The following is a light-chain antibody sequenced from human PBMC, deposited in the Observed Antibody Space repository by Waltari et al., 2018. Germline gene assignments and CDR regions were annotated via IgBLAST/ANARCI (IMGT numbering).Light chain of an antibody. CDR2: QDT. CDR1: TLGTKY. V-gene: IGLV3-1*01. CDR3: QAWDTISAG. Sequence: SYELTQPPSVSVSPGQTASITCSGDTLGTKYVSWYQPKPGQSPVLIIYQDTKRPSGIPERLSGSNSGNTATLTISGTQVMDEGDYYCQAWDTISAGLGGGTKLTVL. J-gene: IGLJ2*01.